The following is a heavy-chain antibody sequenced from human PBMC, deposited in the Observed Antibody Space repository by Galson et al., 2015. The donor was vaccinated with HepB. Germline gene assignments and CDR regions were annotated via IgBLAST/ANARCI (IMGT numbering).Heavy chain of an antibody. D-gene: IGHD5-24*01. Sequence: ETLSLTCTVSGGSISSSSYYWGWIRQPPGKGLEWIGSIYYSGSTYYNPSLKSRVTISVDTSKNQFSLKLSSVTAADTAVYYCARDGYNRRKPFDPWGQGTLVTVSS. CDR1: GGSISSSSYY. CDR3: ARDGYNRRKPFDP. J-gene: IGHJ5*02. CDR2: IYYSGST. V-gene: IGHV4-39*02.